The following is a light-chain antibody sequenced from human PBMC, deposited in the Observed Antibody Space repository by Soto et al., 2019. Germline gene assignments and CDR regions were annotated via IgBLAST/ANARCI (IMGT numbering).Light chain of an antibody. Sequence: EIVMTQSPATLSVSPGERATLSCRASQRVSSNLAWYQQKPGQAPRLLIYGASTRATGIPARFSGSGSGTEFSLTISSLQSEDFAVYYCQKYNNLPLTFGQGTKVEIK. CDR2: GAS. CDR1: QRVSSN. V-gene: IGKV3-15*01. J-gene: IGKJ1*01. CDR3: QKYNNLPLT.